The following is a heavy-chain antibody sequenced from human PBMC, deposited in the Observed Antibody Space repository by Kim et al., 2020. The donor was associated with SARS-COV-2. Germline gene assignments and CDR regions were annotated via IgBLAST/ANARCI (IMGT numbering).Heavy chain of an antibody. J-gene: IGHJ4*02. V-gene: IGHV3-72*01. D-gene: IGHD1-26*01. Sequence: EDAAAVKGRFTTSRDDSQNSLFLQMNSLRTEDMAVYYCTRSPVGIGPHDCWGQGTLVTVSS. CDR3: TRSPVGIGPHDC.